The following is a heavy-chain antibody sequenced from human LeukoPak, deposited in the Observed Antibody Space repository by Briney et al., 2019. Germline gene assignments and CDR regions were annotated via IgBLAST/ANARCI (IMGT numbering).Heavy chain of an antibody. D-gene: IGHD6-6*01. CDR2: LSGSGGDT. CDR3: AKGAPSSSSIFDF. J-gene: IGHJ4*02. V-gene: IGHV3-23*01. CDR1: GFTFGHNA. Sequence: GGSLRLSCVASGFTFGHNAMAWVRQAPGKRLEWVSALSGSGGDTFYADSVKGRFTISRDNSKNTLYLQLSSLRPDDTAVYYCAKGAPSSSSIFDFWGPGTLVTVSS.